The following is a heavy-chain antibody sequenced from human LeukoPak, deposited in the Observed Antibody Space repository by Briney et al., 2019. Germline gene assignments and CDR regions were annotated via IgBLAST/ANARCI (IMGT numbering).Heavy chain of an antibody. CDR2: INHSGST. Sequence: GSLRLSCAASGFTFSSYAMSWVRQAPGKGLEWIGEINHSGSTNYNPSLKSRVTISVDTSKNQFSLKLSSVTAADTAVYYCARGPNSTLYYYYYMDVWGKGTTVTVSS. CDR1: GFTFSSYA. V-gene: IGHV4-34*01. CDR3: ARGPNSTLYYYYYMDV. D-gene: IGHD1-1*01. J-gene: IGHJ6*03.